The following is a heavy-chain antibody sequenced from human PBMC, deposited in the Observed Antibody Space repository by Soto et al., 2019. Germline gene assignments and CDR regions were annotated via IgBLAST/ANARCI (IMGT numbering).Heavy chain of an antibody. V-gene: IGHV4-59*01. J-gene: IGHJ4*02. CDR1: GGSISSDY. Sequence: ASETLSLTCTVSGGSISSDYWSWIRQPPGKGLEWIAYIYYSGSTNYNPSLKSRVAISGDTSKNQFSLKLSSVTAADTAVYYCARTVIGGFDYWGQETLVTVS. CDR2: IYYSGST. D-gene: IGHD3-16*02. CDR3: ARTVIGGFDY.